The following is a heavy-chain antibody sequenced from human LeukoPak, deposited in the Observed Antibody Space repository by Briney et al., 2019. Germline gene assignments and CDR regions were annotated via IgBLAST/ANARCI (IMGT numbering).Heavy chain of an antibody. J-gene: IGHJ6*03. CDR3: ARGVRYLTIFKNYYYMDV. D-gene: IGHD3-3*01. CDR1: GYTFTSYD. Sequence: ASVKVSCKASGYTFTSYDINWVRQATGQGLEWMGWMNPNSGNTGYAQKFRGRVTITRNTSISTAYMELSSLRSEDTAVYYCARGVRYLTIFKNYYYMDVWGKGTTVTVSS. CDR2: MNPNSGNT. V-gene: IGHV1-8*03.